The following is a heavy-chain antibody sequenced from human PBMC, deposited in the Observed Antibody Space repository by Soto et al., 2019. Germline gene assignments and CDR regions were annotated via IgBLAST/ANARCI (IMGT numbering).Heavy chain of an antibody. CDR2: MSPNSGNT. D-gene: IGHD4-17*01. Sequence: ASVTVSCKASVYSFSSYGMTWVRQAPGQGLEWMGWMSPNSGNTGYAQKFQGRVTMTRDTSISTAYMELSSRRSEDTAVYYCARDYGDHRGYYYYYYMDVWGKGTTVTVSS. CDR3: ARDYGDHRGYYYYYYMDV. V-gene: IGHV1-8*01. CDR1: VYSFSSYG. J-gene: IGHJ6*03.